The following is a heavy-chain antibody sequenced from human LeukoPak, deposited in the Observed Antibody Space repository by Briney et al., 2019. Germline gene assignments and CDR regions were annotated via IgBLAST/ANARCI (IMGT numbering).Heavy chain of an antibody. J-gene: IGHJ4*02. Sequence: PGGSLRLSCAASGFTFSSYAMSWVRQATGKGLEWVSAIGTAGDTYYPGSVKGRFTISRENAKNSLYLQMNSLRAGDTAVYYCARSLMVRGANNPTYYFDYWGQGTLVTVSS. CDR2: IGTAGDT. CDR3: ARSLMVRGANNPTYYFDY. V-gene: IGHV3-13*01. D-gene: IGHD3-10*01. CDR1: GFTFSSYA.